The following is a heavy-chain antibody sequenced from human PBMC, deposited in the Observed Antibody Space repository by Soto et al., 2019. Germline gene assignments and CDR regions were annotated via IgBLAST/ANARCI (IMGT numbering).Heavy chain of an antibody. CDR3: ARWYYGSRDDSDWFFN. D-gene: IGHD3-10*01. J-gene: IGHJ4*02. CDR1: GYTFTNYG. CDR2: ISAYNGDT. V-gene: IGHV1-18*01. Sequence: ASVKVSCKASGYTFTNYGISWVRQAPGQGPEWMGWISAYNGDTNFAQRLQDRVTMTTDTSTSTAYMELRSLRSDDTAVYYCARWYYGSRDDSDWFFNWGRGTPVTVS.